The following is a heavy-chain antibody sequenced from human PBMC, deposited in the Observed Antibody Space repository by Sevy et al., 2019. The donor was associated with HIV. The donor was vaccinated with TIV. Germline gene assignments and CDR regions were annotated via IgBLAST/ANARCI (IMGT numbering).Heavy chain of an antibody. V-gene: IGHV3-30*04. CDR3: VTLDYYDNTGSHPGYFDY. CDR2: ISDDGNYK. D-gene: IGHD3-22*01. CDR1: GFSLSNYD. Sequence: GGSLRLSCAASGFSLSNYDIHWVRQAPGKGLEWVAVISDDGNYKDYADTVKGRFTISRDNSKNTLYVQMNSLRADDTAVYYCVTLDYYDNTGSHPGYFDYWGQGPLVTVSS. J-gene: IGHJ4*02.